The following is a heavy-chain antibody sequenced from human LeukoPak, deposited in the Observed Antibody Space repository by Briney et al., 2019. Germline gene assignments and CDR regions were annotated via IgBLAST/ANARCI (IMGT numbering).Heavy chain of an antibody. CDR1: GFSFSDAW. Sequence: AGGSHRLSCAASGFSFSDAWMSWVRQAPGKGLEWVGRIKSKTDGGTTDYAAPVKGRFTISRDDSKNTLYLQMNSLKTEDTAVYYCTTDRVTTYPLDYYYYMDVWGKGTTVTISS. V-gene: IGHV3-15*01. CDR3: TTDRVTTYPLDYYYYMDV. CDR2: IKSKTDGGTT. J-gene: IGHJ6*03. D-gene: IGHD4-17*01.